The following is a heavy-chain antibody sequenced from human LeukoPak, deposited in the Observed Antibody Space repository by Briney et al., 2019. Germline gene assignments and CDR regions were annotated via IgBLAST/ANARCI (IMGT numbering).Heavy chain of an antibody. CDR2: ISGSGGST. Sequence: GGSLRLSCAASGLTFSSYAMSWVRQAPGKGLEWVSAISGSGGSTYYADSVKGRFTISRDTSKNTLYLQMNSLRAEDTAVYYCAKGGKYYYDSSGYSQDWGQGTLVTVSS. J-gene: IGHJ4*02. D-gene: IGHD3-22*01. CDR3: AKGGKYYYDSSGYSQD. CDR1: GLTFSSYA. V-gene: IGHV3-23*01.